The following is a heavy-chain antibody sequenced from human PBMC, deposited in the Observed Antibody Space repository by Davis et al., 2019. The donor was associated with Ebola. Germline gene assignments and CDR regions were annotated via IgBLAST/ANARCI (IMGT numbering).Heavy chain of an antibody. CDR2: IWYDGSNK. Sequence: GESLKISCAASGFTFSSYGMHWVRQAPGKGLEWVAVIWYDGSNKYYADSVKGRFTISRDNAKNSLFLQMNSLRDEDTAVYYCVRGRGYCNGGVCYTDYYYYYGMDVWGQGTTVTVSS. CDR1: GFTFSSYG. CDR3: VRGRGYCNGGVCYTDYYYYYGMDV. J-gene: IGHJ6*02. V-gene: IGHV3-33*01. D-gene: IGHD2-8*02.